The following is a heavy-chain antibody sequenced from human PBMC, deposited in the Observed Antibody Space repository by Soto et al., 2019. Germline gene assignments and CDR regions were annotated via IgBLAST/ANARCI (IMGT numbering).Heavy chain of an antibody. Sequence: QVQLQESGPGLVKPSQTLSLTCTVSGGSISRGGYYWSWIRQHPGKGLEWIGSIYYSGSTYYNPSPARRVTISVNTSKTQFSLKRSSVTAAGTAVYYCARRYSGYDRLGWYFDYWGQGTLVTVSS. D-gene: IGHD5-12*01. V-gene: IGHV4-31*03. CDR1: GGSISRGGYY. CDR3: ARRYSGYDRLGWYFDY. J-gene: IGHJ4*02. CDR2: IYYSGST.